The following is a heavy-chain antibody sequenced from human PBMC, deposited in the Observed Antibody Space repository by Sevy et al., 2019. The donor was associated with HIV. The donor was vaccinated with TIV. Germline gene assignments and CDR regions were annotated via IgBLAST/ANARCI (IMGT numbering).Heavy chain of an antibody. J-gene: IGHJ4*02. CDR3: ARDRSNYGGQYFDY. D-gene: IGHD4-17*01. V-gene: IGHV3-11*06. CDR1: GFTFSDYY. CDR2: IRSGSTYT. Sequence: GGSLRLSCEASGFTFSDYYMSWIRQAPGKALEWISYIRSGSTYTNYADSVKGRFTISRDNAKNSLYLQMNSLRAEDTAVYFCARDRSNYGGQYFDYWGQGTLVTVSS.